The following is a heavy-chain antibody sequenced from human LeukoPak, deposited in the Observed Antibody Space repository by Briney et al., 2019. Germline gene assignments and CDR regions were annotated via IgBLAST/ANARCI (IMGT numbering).Heavy chain of an antibody. Sequence: SETLSLTCTVSGGSIGSYYWSWIRQPPGKGLEWIGNIYSDGSTDYNPSLKSRVTMAVDTSENQFSLKLSSVTAADTAVYYCARSPEYSSSSDAFDIWGQGTMVTVSS. D-gene: IGHD6-6*01. J-gene: IGHJ3*02. CDR2: IYSDGST. V-gene: IGHV4-4*09. CDR3: ARSPEYSSSSDAFDI. CDR1: GGSIGSYY.